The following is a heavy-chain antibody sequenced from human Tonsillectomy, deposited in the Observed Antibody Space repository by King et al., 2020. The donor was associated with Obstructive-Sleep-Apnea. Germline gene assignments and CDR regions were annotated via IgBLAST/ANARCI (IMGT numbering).Heavy chain of an antibody. CDR3: AGKSDYYYGMDV. J-gene: IGHJ6*02. CDR2: IVVGSGDT. V-gene: IGHV1-58*02. CDR1: EFSLTTFP. Sequence: QLVQSGPEVKKPGTSVKVSCKASEFSLTTFPMQWVRQARGQRPEWIGWIVVGSGDTNYAQKFQERVTFTRDMSTSTVYMELGSLRSEDTAVYYCAGKSDYYYGMDVWGQGTTVIVS.